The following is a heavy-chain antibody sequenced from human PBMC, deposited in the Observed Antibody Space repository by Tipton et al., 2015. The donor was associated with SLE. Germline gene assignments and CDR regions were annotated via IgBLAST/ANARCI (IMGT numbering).Heavy chain of an antibody. J-gene: IGHJ6*03. Sequence: GASISDYYWTWIRQFPGKGLEWIGYIDYSGSTNYNPPLKSRLTISGDTSKNQFSLHLTSVTAADTAIYYCARVGYLGSGKTWDMDVWGKGITVTVSS. CDR3: ARVGYLGSGKTWDMDV. V-gene: IGHV4-59*01. D-gene: IGHD3-10*01. CDR1: GASISDYY. CDR2: IDYSGST.